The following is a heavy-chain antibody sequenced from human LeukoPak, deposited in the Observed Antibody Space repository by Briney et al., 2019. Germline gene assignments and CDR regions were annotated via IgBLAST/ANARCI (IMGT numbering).Heavy chain of an antibody. CDR3: ARERDYDNYMDV. V-gene: IGHV3-53*01. CDR1: GFTVSDNY. CDR2: IYSDGRT. Sequence: GGSLRLSCAASGFTVSDNYMGWVRQAPGMGLEWVSIIYSDGRTYYADSVKGRFTISRDNAKNSLYLQMNSLRAEDTAVYYCARERDYDNYMDVWGKGTTVIISS. D-gene: IGHD3-9*01. J-gene: IGHJ6*03.